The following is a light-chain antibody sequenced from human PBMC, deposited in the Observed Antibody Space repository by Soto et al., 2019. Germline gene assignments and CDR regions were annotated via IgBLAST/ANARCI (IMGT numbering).Light chain of an antibody. CDR3: QQYDKRHQIT. Sequence: DIQMTQSPSSLSASVGDRVTITCQASQDISNYLNWYQQKPGKAPKLLIYDASNLETGVPPRFSGSGSGTDFTFTISSLQPEGIATYYCQQYDKRHQITFGGGTKVDIK. V-gene: IGKV1-33*01. CDR2: DAS. CDR1: QDISNY. J-gene: IGKJ4*01.